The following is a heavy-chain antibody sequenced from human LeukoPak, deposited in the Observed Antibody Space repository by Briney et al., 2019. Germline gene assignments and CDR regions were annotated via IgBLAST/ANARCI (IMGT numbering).Heavy chain of an antibody. CDR2: ISAYNGNT. V-gene: IGHV1-18*01. CDR3: ARGAYYGSGTIGNYYYYYMDV. D-gene: IGHD3-10*01. J-gene: IGHJ6*03. Sequence: ASVKLSCKASGYTFTSYGISWVRQAPGQGLEWMGWISAYNGNTNYAQKLQGRVTMTTDTSTSTAYMELRSLRSDDTAVYYCARGAYYGSGTIGNYYYYYMDVWGKGTTVTISS. CDR1: GYTFTSYG.